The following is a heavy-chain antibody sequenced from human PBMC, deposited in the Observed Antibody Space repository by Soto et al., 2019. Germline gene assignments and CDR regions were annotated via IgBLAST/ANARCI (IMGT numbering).Heavy chain of an antibody. CDR2: IYYSGNT. V-gene: IGHV4-59*01. CDR3: AKTPGLAVAATNWFDP. D-gene: IGHD6-19*01. CDR1: GGSMTGYY. J-gene: IGHJ5*02. Sequence: PSETLSLTCTVSGGSMTGYYWSWIRQPPGKGLEWIGYIYYSGNTNYNPSLKSRVTILVDTSKNQFSLKLSSVTAADTAVYYCAKTPGLAVAATNWFDPWGQGALVTVS.